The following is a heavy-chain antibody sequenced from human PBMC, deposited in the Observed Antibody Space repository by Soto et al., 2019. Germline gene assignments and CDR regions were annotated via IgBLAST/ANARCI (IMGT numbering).Heavy chain of an antibody. Sequence: QVHLVESGGGVVQPGKSLRLSCAASGFTFSSYGMHWVRQAPGMRLEWVAIISYDGSNQYYADSVKGRFTISRNNSKNTLYLQMNSLRAEDTAVYYCAKRRQLGDYYYYGMDVWGQGTTVTVSS. CDR2: ISYDGSNQ. CDR3: AKRRQLGDYYYYGMDV. CDR1: GFTFSSYG. V-gene: IGHV3-30*18. J-gene: IGHJ6*02. D-gene: IGHD4-4*01.